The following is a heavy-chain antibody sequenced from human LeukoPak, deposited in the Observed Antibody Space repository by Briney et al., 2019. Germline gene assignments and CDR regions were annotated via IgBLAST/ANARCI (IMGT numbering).Heavy chain of an antibody. CDR1: GYSLSDYH. D-gene: IGHD2-2*03. J-gene: IGHJ4*02. CDR2: INPGNGAT. V-gene: IGHV1-2*02. Sequence: ASVKVSCKASGYSLSDYHLHWVRQAHGQGLEWMGDINPGNGATKYAQKFQGRVTMTRDTSISTVYMDLSGLTPDDTAVYYCARDPQYTFGYPTYDCWGQGTLVTVSS. CDR3: ARDPQYTFGYPTYDC.